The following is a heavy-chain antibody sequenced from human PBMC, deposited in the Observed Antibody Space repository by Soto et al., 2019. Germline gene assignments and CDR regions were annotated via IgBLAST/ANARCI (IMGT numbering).Heavy chain of an antibody. V-gene: IGHV3-23*01. CDR1: GFTFSSYA. J-gene: IGHJ4*02. CDR2: ISGTGIST. CDR3: ATYVFLWFPSHHNYHDY. D-gene: IGHD3-10*01. Sequence: GGSLRLSCGGSGFTFSSYAMSWVRQAPGKGLEWVSAISGTGISTYYADPVKGRFTISRDNSKNTLFLQMNSLRAVDTATYYCATYVFLWFPSHHNYHDYWGRGSLVPVSA.